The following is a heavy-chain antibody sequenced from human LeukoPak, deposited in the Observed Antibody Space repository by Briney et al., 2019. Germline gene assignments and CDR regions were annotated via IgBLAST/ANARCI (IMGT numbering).Heavy chain of an antibody. CDR2: MNPNSGNT. CDR3: ARAIYGSGSYYNDYYMDV. J-gene: IGHJ6*03. CDR1: GYTFTSYD. D-gene: IGHD3-10*01. Sequence: SVKVSCKASGYTFTSYDINWVRQATGQGLEWMGWMNPNSGNTGYAQKFQGRVTMTRNTSISTAYMELSSLRSEDTAVYYCARAIYGSGSYYNDYYMDVWGKGTTVTISS. V-gene: IGHV1-8*01.